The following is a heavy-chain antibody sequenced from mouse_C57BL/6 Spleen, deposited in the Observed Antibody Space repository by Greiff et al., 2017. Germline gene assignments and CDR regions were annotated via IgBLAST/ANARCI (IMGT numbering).Heavy chain of an antibody. Sequence: QVQLQQSGAELMKPGASVKLSCKATGYTFTGYWIEWVKQRPGHGLEWIGEILPGSGSTTYNEKFKGKATVNADTSSNSAYMQLISLTTEDSAIYYCARCPTTVVEGDYWGQGTTLTVSS. J-gene: IGHJ2*01. D-gene: IGHD1-1*01. CDR2: ILPGSGST. V-gene: IGHV1-9*01. CDR3: ARCPTTVVEGDY. CDR1: GYTFTGYW.